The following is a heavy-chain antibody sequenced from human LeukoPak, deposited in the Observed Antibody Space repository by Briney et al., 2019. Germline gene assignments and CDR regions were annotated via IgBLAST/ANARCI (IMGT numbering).Heavy chain of an antibody. J-gene: IGHJ4*02. V-gene: IGHV4-39*07. CDR1: GGSISSSSYY. D-gene: IGHD6-13*01. CDR2: IYYSGST. Sequence: SETLSLTCTVSGGSISSSSYYWGWIRQPPGKGLEWIGSIYYSGSTYYNPSLKSRVTISVDTSKNQFSLKLSSVTAADTAVYYCARVQGGSSLFYSSSYYDFDYWGQGTLVTVSS. CDR3: ARVQGGSSLFYSSSYYDFDY.